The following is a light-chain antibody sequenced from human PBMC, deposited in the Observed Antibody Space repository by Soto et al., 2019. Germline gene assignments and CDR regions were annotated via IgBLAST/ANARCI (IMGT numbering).Light chain of an antibody. CDR2: GTS. Sequence: EIVMTQSPVTLSVSPGERATLSCRASQSVSSNLAWYQQRPGQTPRLLIYGTSNRATGTPARFSGSGSGTEFTLTISSLQSEDFAVYYCQQYNNWLSITFGQGTRLEI. CDR3: QQYNNWLSIT. CDR1: QSVSSN. V-gene: IGKV3D-15*01. J-gene: IGKJ5*01.